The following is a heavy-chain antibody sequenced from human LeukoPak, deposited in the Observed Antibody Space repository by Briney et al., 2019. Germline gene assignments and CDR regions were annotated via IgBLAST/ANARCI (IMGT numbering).Heavy chain of an antibody. D-gene: IGHD3-22*01. CDR1: GFTVSSNS. Sequence: GGSLRLSCTVSGFTVSSNSMSWVRQAPGKGLEWVSFIYSDNTHYSDSVKGRFTISRDNSKNTLYLQMISLRAEDTAVYYCARGQFRLSDYDSSGFDYWGQGTLATVSS. J-gene: IGHJ4*02. CDR2: IYSDNT. V-gene: IGHV3-66*03. CDR3: ARGQFRLSDYDSSGFDY.